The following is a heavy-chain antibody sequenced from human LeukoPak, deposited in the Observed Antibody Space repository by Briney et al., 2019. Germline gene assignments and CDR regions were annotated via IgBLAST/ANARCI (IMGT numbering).Heavy chain of an antibody. J-gene: IGHJ4*02. Sequence: WEPLSLPCTLSGGPIRSDHGRWIRQSPGKAVDCIGYFSQSESTGHTPSLQSRASISGDTSGNQFSLRLSSVTAADTAVYYCVSVSSLTDIDYWGQGTLV. D-gene: IGHD2-8*01. CDR1: GGPIRSDH. V-gene: IGHV4-59*01. CDR2: FSQSEST. CDR3: VSVSSLTDIDY.